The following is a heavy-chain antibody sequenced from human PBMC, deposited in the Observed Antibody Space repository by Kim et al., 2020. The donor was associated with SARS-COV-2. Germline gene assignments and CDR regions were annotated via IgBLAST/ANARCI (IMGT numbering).Heavy chain of an antibody. J-gene: IGHJ3*02. CDR1: GFTFSSYE. D-gene: IGHD3-10*01. Sequence: GGSLRLSCAASGFTFSSYEMNWVRQAPGKGLEWVSYISSSGSTIYYADSVKGRFTISRDNAKNSLYLQMNSLRAEDTAVYYCARGEYLYGIMAGDAFDIWGQGTMVTVSS. V-gene: IGHV3-48*03. CDR3: ARGEYLYGIMAGDAFDI. CDR2: ISSSGSTI.